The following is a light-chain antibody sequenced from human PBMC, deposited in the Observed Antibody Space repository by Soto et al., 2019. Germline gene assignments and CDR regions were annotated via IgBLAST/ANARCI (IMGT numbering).Light chain of an antibody. Sequence: IVLTQSAGTVSLSTGERATLSCRASQSVSSSYLAWYQQKPGQAPRLLIYGASSRATGIPDRFSGSGSGTDFTLTISRLEPEDFAVYYCQQYGSSPGITFGQGTRLETK. J-gene: IGKJ5*01. CDR2: GAS. V-gene: IGKV3-20*01. CDR3: QQYGSSPGIT. CDR1: QSVSSSY.